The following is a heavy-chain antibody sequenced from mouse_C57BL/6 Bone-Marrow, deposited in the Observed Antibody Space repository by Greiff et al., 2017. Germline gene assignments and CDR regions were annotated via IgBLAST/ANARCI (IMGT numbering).Heavy chain of an antibody. CDR2: IWSGGST. Sequence: QVHVKQSGPGLVQPSQSLSITCTVSGFSLTSYGVHWVRQSPGKGLEWLGVIWSGGSTDYNAAFISRLSISKDNSKSQVFFKMNSLQADDTAIYYCARNEADGNYDYYAMDYWGQGTSVTVSS. CDR3: ARNEADGNYDYYAMDY. D-gene: IGHD2-1*01. V-gene: IGHV2-2*01. CDR1: GFSLTSYG. J-gene: IGHJ4*01.